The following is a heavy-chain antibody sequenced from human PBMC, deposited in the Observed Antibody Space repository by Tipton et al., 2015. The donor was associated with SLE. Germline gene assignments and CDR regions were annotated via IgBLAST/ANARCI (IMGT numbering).Heavy chain of an antibody. V-gene: IGHV4-34*01. CDR3: ARELWFEGYFDY. J-gene: IGHJ4*02. CDR1: GGSFSGYY. CDR2: INHSGST. Sequence: LRLSCAVYGGSFSGYYWSWIRQPPGKGLEWIGEINHSGSTNYNPSLKSRVTISVDTSKNQFSLKLSSVTAADTAVYYCARELWFEGYFDYWGQGTLVTVSS. D-gene: IGHD3-10*01.